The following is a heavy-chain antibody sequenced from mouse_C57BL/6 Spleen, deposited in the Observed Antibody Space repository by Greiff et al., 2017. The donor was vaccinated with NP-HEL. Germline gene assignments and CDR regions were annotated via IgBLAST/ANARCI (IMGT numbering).Heavy chain of an antibody. D-gene: IGHD2-3*01. CDR3: TRERDGYFFDY. Sequence: EVKLMESGEGLVKPGGSLKLSCAASGFTFSSYAMSWVRQTPEKRLEWVAYISSGGDYIYYADTVKGRFTISRDNARNTLYLQMSSLKSEDTAMYYCTRERDGYFFDYWGQGTTLTVSS. J-gene: IGHJ2*01. V-gene: IGHV5-9-1*02. CDR1: GFTFSSYA. CDR2: ISSGGDYI.